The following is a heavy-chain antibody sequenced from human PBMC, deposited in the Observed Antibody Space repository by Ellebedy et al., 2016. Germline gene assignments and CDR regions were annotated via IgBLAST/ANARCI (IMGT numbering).Heavy chain of an antibody. CDR3: ARDESPPGLMWLGDAFDI. J-gene: IGHJ3*02. V-gene: IGHV3-7*01. CDR1: GFTFSSYW. CDR2: IKQDGSEK. Sequence: GESLKISXAASGFTFSSYWMSWVRQAPGKGLEWVANIKQDGSEKYYVDSVKGRFTISRDNSKNTLYLQMNSQRAEDTAVYYCARDESPPGLMWLGDAFDIWGQGTMVTVSS. D-gene: IGHD3-22*01.